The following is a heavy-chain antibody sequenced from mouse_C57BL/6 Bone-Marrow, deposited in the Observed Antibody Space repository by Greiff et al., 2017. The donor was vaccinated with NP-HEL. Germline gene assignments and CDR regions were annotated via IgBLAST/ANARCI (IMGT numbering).Heavy chain of an antibody. CDR3: AREGIIPSRY. V-gene: IGHV1-4*01. J-gene: IGHJ2*01. Sequence: QVQLQQSGAELARPGASVKMSCKASGYTFTSYTMHWVKQRPGQGLEWIGYINPSSGYTKYNQKFKDKATLTAGKSSSTAYMQLSSLTSEDSAVYYCAREGIIPSRYWGQGTTLTVSS. D-gene: IGHD1-1*01. CDR2: INPSSGYT. CDR1: GYTFTSYT.